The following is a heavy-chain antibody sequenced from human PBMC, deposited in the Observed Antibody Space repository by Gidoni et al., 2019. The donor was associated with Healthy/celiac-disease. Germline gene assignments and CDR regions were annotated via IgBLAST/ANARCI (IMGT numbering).Heavy chain of an antibody. V-gene: IGHV4-34*01. CDR3: ARGAIFGVRAFDI. Sequence: QVQLQQWGAGLLKPSETLSLTCAVYGGSFSGYYWSWIRQPPGKGLEWIGEINHSGSTNYNPSLKSRVTISVDTSKIQFSLKLSSVTAADTAVYYCARGAIFGVRAFDIWGQGTMVTVSS. CDR1: GGSFSGYY. D-gene: IGHD3-3*01. J-gene: IGHJ3*02. CDR2: INHSGST.